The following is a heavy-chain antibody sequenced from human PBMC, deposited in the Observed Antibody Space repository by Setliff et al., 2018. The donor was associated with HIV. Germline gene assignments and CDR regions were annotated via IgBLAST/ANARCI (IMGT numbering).Heavy chain of an antibody. V-gene: IGHV5-51*01. CDR1: GYSFVDFW. J-gene: IGHJ4*02. CDR2: IYPGDSDS. CDR3: VRYIGAAAGYIDH. D-gene: IGHD6-25*01. Sequence: GESLKISCHLSGYSFVDFWIGWVRQMPGKGLEWVGFIYPGDSDSRYSPSFRGQVTISADKSTTTAYLDWASLKASDTAMYYCVRYIGAAAGYIDHWGQGTLFTVSS.